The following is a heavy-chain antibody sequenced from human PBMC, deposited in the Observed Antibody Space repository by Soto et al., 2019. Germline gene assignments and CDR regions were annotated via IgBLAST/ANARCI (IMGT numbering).Heavy chain of an antibody. CDR2: IWYDGSNK. V-gene: IGHV3-33*01. J-gene: IGHJ4*02. CDR1: GFTFSSYG. CDR3: ARDMGYRGYTTEPFDY. Sequence: QVQLVESGGGVVQPGRSLRLSCAASGFTFSSYGMHWVRQAPGKGLEWVAVIWYDGSNKYYADSVKGRFTISRDNSKNTLHLQMNSRRAEDTAVYYCARDMGYRGYTTEPFDYWGQGTLVTVSS. D-gene: IGHD3-16*02.